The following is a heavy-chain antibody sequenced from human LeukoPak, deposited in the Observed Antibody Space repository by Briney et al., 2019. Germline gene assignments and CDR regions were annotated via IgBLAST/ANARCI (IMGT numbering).Heavy chain of an antibody. CDR1: GGSISSYY. V-gene: IGHV4-59*08. CDR2: IYYSGST. J-gene: IGHJ4*02. D-gene: IGHD4-17*01. CDR3: ARSPYGDYLDY. Sequence: PSETLSLTCTVSGGSISSYYWSWIRQPPGKGLEWIGYIYYSGSTNYNPSLKSRATISVDTSKNQFSLKLSSETAADTAVYYCARSPYGDYLDYWGQGTLVTVSS.